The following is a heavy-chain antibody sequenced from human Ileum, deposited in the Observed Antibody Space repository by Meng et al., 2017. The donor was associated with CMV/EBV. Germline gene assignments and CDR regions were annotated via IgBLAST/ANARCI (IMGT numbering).Heavy chain of an antibody. CDR1: GDSVSGGNYY. CDR3: ARGEGKLAQFDY. J-gene: IGHJ4*02. D-gene: IGHD1/OR15-1a*01. V-gene: IGHV4-61*01. CDR2: IYYNGAT. Sequence: SETLSLTCTVSGDSVSGGNYYWSWIRQSPGKGLEWIGFIYYNGATNYNPSLMSRLTMSTDTSRNQFSLKLSRLRSDDTAVYYCARGEGKLAQFDYWGQGTLVTVSS.